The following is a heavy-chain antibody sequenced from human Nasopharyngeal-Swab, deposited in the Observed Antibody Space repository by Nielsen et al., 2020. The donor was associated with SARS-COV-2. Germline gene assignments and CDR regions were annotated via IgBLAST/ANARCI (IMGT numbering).Heavy chain of an antibody. CDR1: GGSISSGDFY. Sequence: SETLSLTCTVSGGSISSGDFYWSWIRQPPGKGLEWIGYIYYSGSTYYNPSLKSRVTISVDTSKNQFSLKLSSVTAADTAVYYCARDSYSSSRYFDYWGQGILVTVSA. CDR2: IYYSGST. CDR3: ARDSYSSSRYFDY. D-gene: IGHD6-6*01. V-gene: IGHV4-30-4*01. J-gene: IGHJ4*02.